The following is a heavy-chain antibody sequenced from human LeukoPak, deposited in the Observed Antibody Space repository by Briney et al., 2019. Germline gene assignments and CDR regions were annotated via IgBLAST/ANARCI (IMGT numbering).Heavy chain of an antibody. D-gene: IGHD3-9*01. Sequence: GGSLRLSCAASGFTFSSYSMNWVRQAPGKGLEWVSSISSSSSYIYYADSGKGRFTISRDNAKNSLCLQMNSLRAEDTAVYYCARGQRHHILTGRRTPGRFDPWGQGTLVTVSS. CDR1: GFTFSSYS. CDR2: ISSSSSYI. V-gene: IGHV3-21*01. J-gene: IGHJ5*02. CDR3: ARGQRHHILTGRRTPGRFDP.